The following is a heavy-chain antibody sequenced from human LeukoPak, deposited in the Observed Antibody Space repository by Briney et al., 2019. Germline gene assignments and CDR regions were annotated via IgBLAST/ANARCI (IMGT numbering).Heavy chain of an antibody. Sequence: GGSLRLSCAVSGFRFSSYAMTWVRQAPGKGLEWVSGTSGSGGSTYYAHSVKGRFTISRDNSKNTLYLQMNSLRAEDTAVYYCAKDRGYYSGSDDWGQGTLVTVSS. CDR1: GFRFSSYA. CDR2: TSGSGGST. D-gene: IGHD3-3*01. V-gene: IGHV3-23*01. CDR3: AKDRGYYSGSDD. J-gene: IGHJ4*02.